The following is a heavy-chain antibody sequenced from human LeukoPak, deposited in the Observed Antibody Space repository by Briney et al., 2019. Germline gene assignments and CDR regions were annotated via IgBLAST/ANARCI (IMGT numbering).Heavy chain of an antibody. D-gene: IGHD2-15*01. V-gene: IGHV3-21*01. CDR2: ISSSSSYI. CDR1: GFTFSSYS. Sequence: GGSLRLSCAASGFTFSSYSMNWVRQAPGKGPEWVSSISSSSSYIYYADSVRGRFTISRGNAKNSLYLQMNSLRAEDTAVYYCAKDLEEFCSGGSCSLFDYWGQGTLVTVSS. J-gene: IGHJ4*02. CDR3: AKDLEEFCSGGSCSLFDY.